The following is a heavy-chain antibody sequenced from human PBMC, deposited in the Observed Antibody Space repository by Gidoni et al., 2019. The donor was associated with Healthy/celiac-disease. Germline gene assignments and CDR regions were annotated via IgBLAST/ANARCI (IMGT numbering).Heavy chain of an antibody. CDR3: ARDGPRQQLGSYYYYGMDV. V-gene: IGHV1-46*01. CDR2: INPSGGST. Sequence: QVQLVQSGAEVKKPGASVKVSCKASGYTFTSYYMHWVRQATGQGLEWMGIINPSGGSTSYAQKFQGRVTMTRDTSTSTVYMELSSLRSEDTAVYYCARDGPRQQLGSYYYYGMDVWGQGTTVTVSS. J-gene: IGHJ6*02. D-gene: IGHD6-13*01. CDR1: GYTFTSYY.